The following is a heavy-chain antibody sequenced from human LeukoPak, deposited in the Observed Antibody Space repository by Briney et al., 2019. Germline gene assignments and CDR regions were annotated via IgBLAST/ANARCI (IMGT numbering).Heavy chain of an antibody. CDR1: GFTFSAHW. CDR2: INSDETIT. CDR3: ARVWFKNGRGDYFDY. J-gene: IGHJ4*02. D-gene: IGHD2-21*01. V-gene: IGHV3-74*01. Sequence: AGGSLRLSCAVSGFTFSAHWMHWVRQAAGKGLVWVSRINSDETITTYAASVKGRFTISRDNAKNTLYLQMNSLRAEDTAVYYCARVWFKNGRGDYFDYWGQGTLVTVSS.